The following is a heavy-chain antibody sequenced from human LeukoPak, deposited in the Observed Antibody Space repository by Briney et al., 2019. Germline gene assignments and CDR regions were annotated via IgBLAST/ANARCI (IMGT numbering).Heavy chain of an antibody. D-gene: IGHD5-18*01. CDR2: IWYDGSNK. V-gene: IGHV3-33*01. CDR3: WIQTSHHTNYYGMDV. Sequence: PGRSLRLSCAASGFTFTSYGMHWVRQAPGKGLEWVAVIWYDGSNKYYADSVKGRFTISRDNSKNTLYLQMNSLRAEDTAVCYCWIQTSHHTNYYGMDVWGQGTTVTVSS. J-gene: IGHJ6*02. CDR1: GFTFTSYG.